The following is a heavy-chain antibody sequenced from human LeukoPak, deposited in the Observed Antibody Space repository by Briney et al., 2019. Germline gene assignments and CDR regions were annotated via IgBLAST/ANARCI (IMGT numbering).Heavy chain of an antibody. CDR1: GYTLTDYY. D-gene: IGHD5-18*01. V-gene: IGHV1-2*02. CDR2: INPNSGGT. Sequence: GASVKVSCKASGYTLTDYYMHWVRQAPGQGLGWMGWINPNSGGTNYAQKFQGRVTMTRDTSISTAYMELSRLRSDDTAVYYCARDTSSDTANLGCYGMDVWGQGTTVTVSS. J-gene: IGHJ6*02. CDR3: ARDTSSDTANLGCYGMDV.